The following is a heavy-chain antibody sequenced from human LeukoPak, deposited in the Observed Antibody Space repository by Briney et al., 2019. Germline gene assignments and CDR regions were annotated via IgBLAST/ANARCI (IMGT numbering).Heavy chain of an antibody. CDR2: ITSTSAYI. Sequence: GSLRLSCAASGFAFSTYSMNWVRQAPGKGLEWVSSITSTSAYIYYAGSVKGRFTISRDNAKNSLYLQMNSLRAEDMAVYYCARVAGGSYHFDYWGQGALVTVSS. J-gene: IGHJ4*02. CDR3: ARVAGGSYHFDY. CDR1: GFAFSTYS. D-gene: IGHD1-26*01. V-gene: IGHV3-21*01.